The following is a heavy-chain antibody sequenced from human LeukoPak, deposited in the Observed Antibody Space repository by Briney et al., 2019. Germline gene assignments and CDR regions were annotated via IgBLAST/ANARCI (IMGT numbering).Heavy chain of an antibody. J-gene: IGHJ1*01. V-gene: IGHV3-49*04. Sequence: GGSLRLSCTGSGFTFGNYAISWVRQAPGKGLEWVGFIRSKTYGETTEYGTSVKGRFTISRDDSKSIAYLEMNGLRIEDTAIYYCTRDESDDITSEDMREWGQGTLVIVSA. CDR3: TRDESDDITSEDMRE. CDR1: GFTFGNYA. CDR2: IRSKTYGETT. D-gene: IGHD1-14*01.